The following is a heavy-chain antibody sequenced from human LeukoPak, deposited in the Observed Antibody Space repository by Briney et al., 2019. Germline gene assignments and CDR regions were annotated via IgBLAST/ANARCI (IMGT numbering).Heavy chain of an antibody. Sequence: GGSLRLSCAASGFTFSSYAMSWVRQAPGKGLEWVSAISGSVGSAYYADSVRGRFTISRDNSKNTLYLQMNSLRAEDTALYYCAKGGAVSSKSITMIRGTRRYNYYMDVWGKGTTVT. CDR1: GFTFSSYA. J-gene: IGHJ6*03. D-gene: IGHD3-10*01. CDR3: AKGGAVSSKSITMIRGTRRYNYYMDV. V-gene: IGHV3-23*01. CDR2: ISGSVGSA.